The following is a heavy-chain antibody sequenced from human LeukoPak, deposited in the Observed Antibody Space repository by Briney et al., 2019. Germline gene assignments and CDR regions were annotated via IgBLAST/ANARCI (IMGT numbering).Heavy chain of an antibody. J-gene: IGHJ6*02. CDR1: GYTFTSYD. CDR2: MNPNSGNT. V-gene: IGHV1-8*01. Sequence: ASVKVSCKASGYTFTSYDINWVRQATGQGLEWMGWMNPNSGNTGYAQKFQGRVTMTRNTSISTAYMELSSLRSEDTAVYYCARRPRINYYDSSGYSGDYYYGMDVWGQGTTVTVSS. D-gene: IGHD3-22*01. CDR3: ARRPRINYYDSSGYSGDYYYGMDV.